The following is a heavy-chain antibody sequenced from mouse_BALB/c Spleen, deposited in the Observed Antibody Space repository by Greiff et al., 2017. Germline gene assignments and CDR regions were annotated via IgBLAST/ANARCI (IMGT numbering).Heavy chain of an antibody. CDR2: ISSGSSTI. CDR3: ARAYGNYDWFAY. CDR1: GFTFSSFG. D-gene: IGHD2-1*01. V-gene: IGHV5-17*02. Sequence: EVKLVESGGGLVQPGGSRKLSCAASGFTFSSFGMHWVRQAPEKGLEWVAYISSGSSTIYYADTVKGRFTISRDNPKNILYLQMSSLRSEDTAMYYCARAYGNYDWFAYWGQGTLVTVSA. J-gene: IGHJ3*01.